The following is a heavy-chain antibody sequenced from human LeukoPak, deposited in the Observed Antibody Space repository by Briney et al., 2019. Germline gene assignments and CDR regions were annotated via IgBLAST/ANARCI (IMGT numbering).Heavy chain of an antibody. CDR3: AELGITMIGGV. Sequence: PGGSLRLSCAASGFTFSSYGMSWVRRAPGKGLEWVSSISDSGSTTYYPDSVKGRFSISRDNSKNTFYLQMNSLRAEDTAVYYCAELGITMIGGVWGKGTTVTISS. CDR2: ISDSGSTT. V-gene: IGHV3-23*01. CDR1: GFTFSSYG. J-gene: IGHJ6*04. D-gene: IGHD3-10*02.